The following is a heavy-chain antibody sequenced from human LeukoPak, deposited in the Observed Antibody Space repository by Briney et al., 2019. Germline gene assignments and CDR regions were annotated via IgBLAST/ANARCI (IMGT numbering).Heavy chain of an antibody. CDR2: IYHSGST. CDR1: GGSISSGGYS. V-gene: IGHV4-30-2*01. CDR3: ARGLRSGDILTGYYTKFGDNWFDP. J-gene: IGHJ5*02. Sequence: SQTLSLTCAVSGGSISSGGYSWSWIRQPPGKGLEWIGYIYHSGSTYYNPSLKCRVTISVDRSKNQFSLKLSSVTAADTAVYYCARGLRSGDILTGYYTKFGDNWFDPWGQGTLVTVSS. D-gene: IGHD3-9*01.